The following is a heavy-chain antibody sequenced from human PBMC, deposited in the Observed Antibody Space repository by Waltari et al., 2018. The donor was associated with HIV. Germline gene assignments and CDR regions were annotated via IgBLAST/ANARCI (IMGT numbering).Heavy chain of an antibody. V-gene: IGHV4-39*01. CDR3: ARFDGGNSEVYH. J-gene: IGHJ4*02. CDR2: MYYGGRT. CDR1: GGPISSSEYY. D-gene: IGHD2-21*02. Sequence: QLQLQESGPGLVKPSETLSLTCTVSGGPISSSEYYWGWIRQPPGNGLEWIGNMYYGGRTYYNPSLKSRVTISVDTSKNQFSLKLDSVTAADTAVYFCARFDGGNSEVYHWGQGTLVTVSS.